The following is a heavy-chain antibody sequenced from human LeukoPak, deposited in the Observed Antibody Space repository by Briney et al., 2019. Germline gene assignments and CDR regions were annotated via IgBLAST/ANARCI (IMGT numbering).Heavy chain of an antibody. CDR3: ARAGGTSWADY. J-gene: IGHJ4*02. CDR2: VKQDGTEK. CDR1: GFTFRDYW. D-gene: IGHD6-13*01. V-gene: IGHV3-7*01. Sequence: GGSLRLSCEASGFTFRDYWMTWVRQAPGKGLEWVANVKQDGTEKFYVDSVKGRFTISRDNGKNSLYLQMNSLRVEDTAIYYCARAGGTSWADYWGRGTLVTVSS.